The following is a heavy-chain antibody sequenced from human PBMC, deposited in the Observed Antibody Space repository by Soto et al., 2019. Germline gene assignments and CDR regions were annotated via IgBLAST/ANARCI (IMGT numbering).Heavy chain of an antibody. D-gene: IGHD2-15*01. CDR1: GFTFSSYA. CDR3: AKDHPEGYCSGGSCLTPPYY. V-gene: IGHV3-23*01. CDR2: ISGSGGST. Sequence: PGGSLRLSCAASGFTFSSYAMSWVRQAPGKGLEWVSAISGSGGSTYYADSVKGRFTISRDNSKNTLYLQMNSLRAEDTAVYYCAKDHPEGYCSGGSCLTPPYYWGQGTLVTVSS. J-gene: IGHJ4*02.